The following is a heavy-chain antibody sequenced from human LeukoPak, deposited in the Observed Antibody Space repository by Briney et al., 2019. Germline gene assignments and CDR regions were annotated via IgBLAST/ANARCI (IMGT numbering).Heavy chain of an antibody. V-gene: IGHV1-8*01. J-gene: IGHJ6*03. CDR3: ARGPWHSNYGYYYYMDV. CDR1: GYTFTSYD. D-gene: IGHD4-11*01. CDR2: MNPNSGNT. Sequence: ASVKVSCKASGYTFTSYDINWVRQATGQGLEWMGWMNPNSGNTGYAQKFQGRVTMTRNTSISTAYMELSSLRSEDAAVYYCARGPWHSNYGYYYYMDVWGKGTTVTVSS.